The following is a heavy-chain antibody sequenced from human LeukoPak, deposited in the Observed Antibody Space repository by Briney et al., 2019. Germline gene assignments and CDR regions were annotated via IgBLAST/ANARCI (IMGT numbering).Heavy chain of an antibody. Sequence: GGSLRLSCAASGFTFSDYYMSWIRQAPGKGLEWVSYISSSGSTIYYADSVEGRFTISRDNAKNSLYLQMNSLRAEDTAVYYCARIPSYYYGSGMPYYFDYWGQGTLVTVSS. J-gene: IGHJ4*02. CDR3: ARIPSYYYGSGMPYYFDY. D-gene: IGHD3-10*01. V-gene: IGHV3-11*01. CDR2: ISSSGSTI. CDR1: GFTFSDYY.